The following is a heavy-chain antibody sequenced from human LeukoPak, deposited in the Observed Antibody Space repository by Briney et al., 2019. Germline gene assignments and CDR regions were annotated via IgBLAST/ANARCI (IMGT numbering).Heavy chain of an antibody. J-gene: IGHJ4*02. Sequence: GGSLRLSCAASGFTFDDYAMHWVRQAPGKGLEWVSAIRSTGVDTYYADSVRGRFTISRDNSRGTLSLQMNSLRAEDTAVYFCAILSWDGRGSFYWGQGALVTVSS. CDR1: GFTFDDYA. V-gene: IGHV3-23*01. CDR3: AILSWDGRGSFY. D-gene: IGHD2/OR15-2a*01. CDR2: IRSTGVDT.